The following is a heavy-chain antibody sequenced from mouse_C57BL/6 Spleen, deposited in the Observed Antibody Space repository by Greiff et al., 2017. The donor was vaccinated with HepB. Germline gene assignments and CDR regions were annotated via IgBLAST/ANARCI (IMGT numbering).Heavy chain of an antibody. V-gene: IGHV1-69*01. CDR1: GYTFTSYW. CDR2: IDPSDSYT. D-gene: IGHD1-1*01. Sequence: VQLQQPGAELVMPGASVKLSCKASGYTFTSYWMHWVKQRPGQGLEWIGEIDPSDSYTNYNQKFKGKSTLTVDKSSSTAYMQLSSLTSEDSAVYYCARHYGSGAMDYWGQGTSVTVSS. J-gene: IGHJ4*01. CDR3: ARHYGSGAMDY.